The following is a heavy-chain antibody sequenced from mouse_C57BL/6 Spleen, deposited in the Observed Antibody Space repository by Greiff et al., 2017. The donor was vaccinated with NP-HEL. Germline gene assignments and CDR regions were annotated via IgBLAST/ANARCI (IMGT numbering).Heavy chain of an antibody. J-gene: IGHJ2*01. Sequence: QVQLQQPGAELVKPGASVKLSCKASGYTFTSYWMQWVKQRPGQGLEWIGEIDPSDSYTNYNQKFKGKATLTVDTSSSTACMQLSSLTSEDSAVYYCARMVRRGDVDDWGQGNTLTVSS. V-gene: IGHV1-50*01. CDR2: IDPSDSYT. CDR1: GYTFTSYW. D-gene: IGHD1-2*01. CDR3: ARMVRRGDVDD.